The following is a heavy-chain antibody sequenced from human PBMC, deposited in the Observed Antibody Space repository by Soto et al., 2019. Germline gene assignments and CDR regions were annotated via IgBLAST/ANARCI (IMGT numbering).Heavy chain of an antibody. CDR3: ARDRILIKWGGLTYYYGVDV. Sequence: QLQLQESGSGLVKPSQTLSLTCAVSDGSISSGGYSWSWIRQPPGKGLEWLRNIYHTGRTNYNPSLKSRLTFSVDKSKNQFSLKLSSVTAADTAVYFCARDRILIKWGGLTYYYGVDVWGQGTTVIVSS. V-gene: IGHV4-30-2*01. CDR2: IYHTGRT. CDR1: DGSISSGGYS. J-gene: IGHJ6*01. D-gene: IGHD3-16*01.